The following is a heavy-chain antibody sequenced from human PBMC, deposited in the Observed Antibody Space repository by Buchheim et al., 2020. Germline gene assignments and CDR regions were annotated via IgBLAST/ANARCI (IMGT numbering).Heavy chain of an antibody. V-gene: IGHV3-11*01. CDR1: GFSDYY. CDR2: ISSGTTI. J-gene: IGHJ6*02. D-gene: IGHD3-3*01. Sequence: QAQLVESGGGLVEPGGSLRLSCAASGFSDYYLTWLRQAPGKGLEWVSYISSGTTIYNAESMKGRFSISRDHANNLLYLQMDRLRPEDTAVYYCAGGRSNYYGMDVWGQGTT. CDR3: AGGRSNYYGMDV.